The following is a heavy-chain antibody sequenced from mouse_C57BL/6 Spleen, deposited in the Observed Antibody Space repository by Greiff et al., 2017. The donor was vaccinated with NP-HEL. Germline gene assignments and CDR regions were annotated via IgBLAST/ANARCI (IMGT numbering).Heavy chain of an antibody. CDR2: IYPGSGST. CDR1: GYTFTSYW. CDR3: VRERDYYGSRAWVAY. V-gene: IGHV1-55*01. Sequence: QVQLQQPGAELVKPGASVKMSCKASGYTFTSYWITWVKQRPGQGLEWIGDIYPGSGSTNYNEKFKSKATLTVDTSSSTAYIQLSSLTSVYSAVYFCVRERDYYGSRAWVAYWGQETLVTVSA. J-gene: IGHJ3*01. D-gene: IGHD1-1*01.